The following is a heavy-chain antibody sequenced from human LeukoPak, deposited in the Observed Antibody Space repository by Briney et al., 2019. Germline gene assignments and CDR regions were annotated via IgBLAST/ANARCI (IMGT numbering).Heavy chain of an antibody. CDR1: GFTFSTFG. CDR3: AKEDSVGSFFDS. V-gene: IGHV3-30*18. Sequence: GGSLRLSCAASGFTFSTFGMHWVRQAPGKGLEWVAIILYDASYKYYADSVKGRFTISRDNSRNTLYLQMNSLRAEDTAVYYCAKEDSVGSFFDSWGQGTLVTVSS. CDR2: ILYDASYK. D-gene: IGHD1-26*01. J-gene: IGHJ4*02.